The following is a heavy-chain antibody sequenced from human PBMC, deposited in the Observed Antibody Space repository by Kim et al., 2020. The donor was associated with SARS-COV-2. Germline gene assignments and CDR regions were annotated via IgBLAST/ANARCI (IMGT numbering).Heavy chain of an antibody. D-gene: IGHD6-19*01. CDR3: ARGIIAVAGTFIY. J-gene: IGHJ4*02. Sequence: YAQGFTGRFVFSLDTSVSTAYLQISSLKAEDTAVYYCARGIIAVAGTFIYWGQGTLVTVSS. V-gene: IGHV7-4-1*02.